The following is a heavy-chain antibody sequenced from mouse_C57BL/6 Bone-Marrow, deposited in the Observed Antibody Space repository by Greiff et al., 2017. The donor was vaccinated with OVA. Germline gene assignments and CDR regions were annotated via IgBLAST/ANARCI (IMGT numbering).Heavy chain of an antibody. J-gene: IGHJ2*01. D-gene: IGHD3-2*02. CDR1: GYTFTSYG. Sequence: QVHVKQSGAELARPGASVKLSCKASGYTFTSYGISWVKQRPGQGLEWIGEIYPRSGNTYYNEKFKGKATLTADKSSSTAYMELRSLTSEDSAVYFCARSRELRLQDYWGQGTTLTVSS. CDR2: IYPRSGNT. V-gene: IGHV1-81*01. CDR3: ARSRELRLQDY.